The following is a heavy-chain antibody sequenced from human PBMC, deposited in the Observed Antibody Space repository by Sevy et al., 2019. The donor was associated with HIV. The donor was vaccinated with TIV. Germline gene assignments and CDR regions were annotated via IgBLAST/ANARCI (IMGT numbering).Heavy chain of an antibody. V-gene: IGHV3-49*03. J-gene: IGHJ6*02. D-gene: IGHD3-10*01. CDR3: TRTSYYYDSGSYFGMDV. CDR2: IRSKTYGGTT. Sequence: GGSLRLSCTPSGFTSGDYILTWFRQAPGKGLEWVGFIRSKTYGGTTEYAASVKGRITISRDDSKNIAYLRMNSLKTEDIAVYYCTRTSYYYDSGSYFGMDVWGQGTTVTVSS. CDR1: GFTSGDYI.